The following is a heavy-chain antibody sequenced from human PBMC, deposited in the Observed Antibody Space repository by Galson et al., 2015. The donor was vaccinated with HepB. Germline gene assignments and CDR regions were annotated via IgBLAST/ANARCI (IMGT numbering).Heavy chain of an antibody. CDR2: ISSIGGNT. CDR1: GFTFSNYA. J-gene: IGHJ4*02. CDR3: ARDARTATSHLDY. Sequence: SLRLSCAASGFTFSNYAMTWVRQAPGKGLECVSVISSIGGNTYYPDFVKGWFTVSRDNSKNTLYLQMNSLRAEDTAVYYCARDARTATSHLDYWGQGTLVSVSS. D-gene: IGHD1-26*01. V-gene: IGHV3-23*01.